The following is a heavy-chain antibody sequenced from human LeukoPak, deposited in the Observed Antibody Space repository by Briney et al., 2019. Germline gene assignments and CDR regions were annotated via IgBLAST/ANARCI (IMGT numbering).Heavy chain of an antibody. Sequence: SETLSLTCTVSGGSISSSSYYWVWIRQPPGKELEWIGSIYYSGSTYYNPSLKSRVTISVDTSKNQFSLKLSSVTAAVTAVYYCARDGYCSSTSCYVASSSWYPYWGQGTLVTVSS. D-gene: IGHD2-2*01. CDR2: IYYSGST. J-gene: IGHJ4*02. CDR3: ARDGYCSSTSCYVASSSWYPY. CDR1: GGSISSSSYY. V-gene: IGHV4-39*02.